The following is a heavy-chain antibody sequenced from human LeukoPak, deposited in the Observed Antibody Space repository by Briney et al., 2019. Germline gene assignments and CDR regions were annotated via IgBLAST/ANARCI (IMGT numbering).Heavy chain of an antibody. CDR1: GYTFTSYA. D-gene: IGHD3/OR15-3a*01. Sequence: ASVKVSCRASGYTFTSYAMHWVRQAPGQRLEWMGWINAGNGNTKYSQKFQGRVTITRDTSASTAYMELSSLRSEDTAVYYCARDLIFYYFDYWGQGTLVTVSS. V-gene: IGHV1-3*01. CDR3: ARDLIFYYFDY. J-gene: IGHJ4*02. CDR2: INAGNGNT.